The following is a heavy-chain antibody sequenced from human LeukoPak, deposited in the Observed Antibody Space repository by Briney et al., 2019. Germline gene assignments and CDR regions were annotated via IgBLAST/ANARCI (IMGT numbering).Heavy chain of an antibody. CDR1: GGSISSYY. J-gene: IGHJ4*02. CDR2: IYDRGST. Sequence: SETLSLTCTVPGGSISSYYWSWIRQPPGKGLEWIGNIYDRGSTKYNPSLKSRVTISVDTSKNQFSLRLSSVTAADTAVYYCARGRTFDNWGQGTLVTVSS. V-gene: IGHV4-59*01. CDR3: ARGRTFDN.